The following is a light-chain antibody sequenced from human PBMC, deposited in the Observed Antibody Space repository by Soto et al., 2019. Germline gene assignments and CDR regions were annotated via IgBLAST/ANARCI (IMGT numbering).Light chain of an antibody. V-gene: IGLV2-14*01. J-gene: IGLJ1*01. Sequence: QSALTQPASVSGSPGQSITISCTGTSSDVGYYNYVSWYQQHPGKAPKLMIYDVSNRPSGVSNRFSGSKSGNTASLTISGLQAEDEADYYCSSYTSSSSPYVFGTGTKLTVL. CDR2: DVS. CDR3: SSYTSSSSPYV. CDR1: SSDVGYYNY.